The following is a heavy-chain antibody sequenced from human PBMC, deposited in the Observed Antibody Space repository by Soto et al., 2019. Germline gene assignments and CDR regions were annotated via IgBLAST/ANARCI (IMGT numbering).Heavy chain of an antibody. CDR3: VREDDTTGSYSWFDP. J-gene: IGHJ5*02. D-gene: IGHD3-9*01. Sequence: QVQLLQSGAEVKKPGSSVRVSCKASGAAFNTITINWVLQAPGQGLEWMGGFVPVFGSATYAQKFQGRVAITADASTSTFYMELSRLNSEDTALYYCVREDDTTGSYSWFDPWGQGTLVTVSS. CDR1: GAAFNTIT. CDR2: FVPVFGSA. V-gene: IGHV1-69*01.